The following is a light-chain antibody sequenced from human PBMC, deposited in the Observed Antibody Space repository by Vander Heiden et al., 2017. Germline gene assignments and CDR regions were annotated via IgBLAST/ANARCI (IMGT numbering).Light chain of an antibody. CDR2: QDR. CDR3: QAWDSSILYV. J-gene: IGLJ1*01. Sequence: SYELPQPPSVSVPPGQAASITCSGDQLGDKFVSWYQHKPGQSHVLVMYQDRRRPSGIHDRFAASHSGNTATLTIGDSQAMDEADYYCQAWDSSILYVFGSGTKVTVL. V-gene: IGLV3-1*01. CDR1: QLGDKF.